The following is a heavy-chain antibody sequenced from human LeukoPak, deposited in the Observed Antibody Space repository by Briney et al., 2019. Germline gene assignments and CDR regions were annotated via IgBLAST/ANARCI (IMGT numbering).Heavy chain of an antibody. J-gene: IGHJ4*02. CDR2: ICDTGST. D-gene: IGHD4/OR15-4a*01. Sequence: SETLTLTGTVSGGSISSYCWSWIRQPPGKGLEWIGYICDTGSTNYNPSLKSRLTISVDTSQNQFSLKLSSVTAADTAVYYCARHDVRSMVAYYFDYWGRGTLVTVSS. V-gene: IGHV4-59*08. CDR1: GGSISSYC. CDR3: ARHDVRSMVAYYFDY.